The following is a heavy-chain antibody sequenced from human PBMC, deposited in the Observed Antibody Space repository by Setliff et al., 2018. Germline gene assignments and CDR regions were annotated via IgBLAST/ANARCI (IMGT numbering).Heavy chain of an antibody. CDR3: ARPKYYNFWSAYYFDY. CDR1: GYSISSGYY. J-gene: IGHJ4*02. Sequence: PSETLSLTCTVSGYSISSGYYWSWIRQPPGKGLEWIGEINHSGSTNYNPSLKSRVTISVDTSKNQFSLKLSSVTAADTAVYYCARPKYYNFWSAYYFDYWGQGTLVTVSS. D-gene: IGHD3-3*01. V-gene: IGHV4-38-2*02. CDR2: INHSGST.